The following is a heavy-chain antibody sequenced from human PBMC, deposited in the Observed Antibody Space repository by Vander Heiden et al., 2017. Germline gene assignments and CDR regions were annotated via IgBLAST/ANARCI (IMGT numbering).Heavy chain of an antibody. J-gene: IGHJ5*02. CDR3: AKSPPAIAAGGLDL. D-gene: IGHD6-13*01. V-gene: IGHV3-23*01. CDR2: ITRSGGST. Sequence: EVQLLESGGDLVQPGGSLRLSCAASGLSFSSYDMSWVRQAPGKVVGWVSGITRSGGSTYDADAVKGRFTISRDNARNTLFLQLNSLRADDTGVYFCAKSPPAIAAGGLDLWGQGTLVTVSS. CDR1: GLSFSSYD.